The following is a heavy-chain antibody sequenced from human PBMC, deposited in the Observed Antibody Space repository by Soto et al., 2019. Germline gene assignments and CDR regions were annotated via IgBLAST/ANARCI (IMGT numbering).Heavy chain of an antibody. D-gene: IGHD3-16*01. CDR3: VSDGTATYTGFDY. J-gene: IGHJ4*02. CDR1: GYTSINYC. CDR2: INPSGDSI. V-gene: IGHV1-46*03. Sequence: ASVKVSCKASGYTSINYCMYWVRQAPGQGLEWMGRINPSGDSITYAQKFQGRVTMTRDTPTSTVYMELSSLRSEDTAVYYCVSDGTATYTGFDYWGQGTLVTVSS.